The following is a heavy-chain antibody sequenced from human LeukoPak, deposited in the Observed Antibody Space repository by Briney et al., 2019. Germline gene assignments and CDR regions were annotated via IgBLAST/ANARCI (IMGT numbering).Heavy chain of an antibody. D-gene: IGHD3-22*01. CDR3: ARDGRAVGTMIVVVILDY. CDR2: IKQDGSEK. Sequence: GGPLRLSCAASGFTFINYGMNWVRQAPGKGLEWVANIKQDGSEKYYVDSVKGRFTISRDNAKNSLYLQMNSLRAEDTAVYYCARDGRAVGTMIVVVILDYWGQGTLVTVSS. CDR1: GFTFINYG. J-gene: IGHJ4*02. V-gene: IGHV3-7*01.